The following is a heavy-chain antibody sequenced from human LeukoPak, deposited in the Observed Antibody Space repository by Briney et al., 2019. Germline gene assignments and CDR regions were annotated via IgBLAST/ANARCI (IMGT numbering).Heavy chain of an antibody. D-gene: IGHD6-6*01. Sequence: PSETLSLTCAVSGYSISSGYYWSWIRQPAGKGLEWIGRIYTSGSTNYNPSLKSRVTMSVDTSKNQFSLKLSSVTAADTAVYYCARDREGIAARRYYFDYWGQGTLVTVSS. CDR1: GYSISSGYY. CDR3: ARDREGIAARRYYFDY. J-gene: IGHJ4*02. CDR2: IYTSGST. V-gene: IGHV4-4*07.